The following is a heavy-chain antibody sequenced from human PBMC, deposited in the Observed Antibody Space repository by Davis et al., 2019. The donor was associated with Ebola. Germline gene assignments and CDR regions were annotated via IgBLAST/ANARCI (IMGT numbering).Heavy chain of an antibody. J-gene: IGHJ5*02. Sequence: PGGSLRLSCSTSGFKFEDYAMAWFRQAPGKGLEWVALIGNTVYGATREYAESLKGRISISRDDSAGVASLRFHSLLSEDTGTYFCSRDGSGRMDWIFGDHWGQGALVTVSS. CDR3: SRDGSGRMDWIFGDH. CDR1: GFKFEDYA. V-gene: IGHV3-49*03. D-gene: IGHD2-2*03. CDR2: IGNTVYGATR.